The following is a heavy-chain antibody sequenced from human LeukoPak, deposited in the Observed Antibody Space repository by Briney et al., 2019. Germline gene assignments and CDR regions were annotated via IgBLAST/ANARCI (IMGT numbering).Heavy chain of an antibody. Sequence: ASVKVSCKASGYTFTGYYIHWVRQAPGQWPELMGWINPNTGGTNYAQRFQGRVTLTRDTSISTAYMELSRLGSDDTAVYYCARAGPCSSTSCLDDAFDIWGQGTMVTVSS. V-gene: IGHV1-2*02. D-gene: IGHD2-2*01. CDR1: GYTFTGYY. CDR2: INPNTGGT. J-gene: IGHJ3*02. CDR3: ARAGPCSSTSCLDDAFDI.